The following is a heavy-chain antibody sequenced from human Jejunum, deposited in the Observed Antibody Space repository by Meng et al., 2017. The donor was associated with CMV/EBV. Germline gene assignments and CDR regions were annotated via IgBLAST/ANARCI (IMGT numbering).Heavy chain of an antibody. CDR3: ARKVGATDYFDY. CDR2: IYYSGST. D-gene: IGHD1-26*01. CDR1: GDSISSTSYD. V-gene: IGHV4-39*07. J-gene: IGHJ4*02. Sequence: QVHLRESGRGLVKPSETLSLTCTGPGDSISSTSYDWGWIRQPPGKGLEWIGSIYYSGSTYYNPSLKSRVTISIDTSKNQFSLKLSSVTAADTAVYYCARKVGATDYFDYWGQGTLVTVSS.